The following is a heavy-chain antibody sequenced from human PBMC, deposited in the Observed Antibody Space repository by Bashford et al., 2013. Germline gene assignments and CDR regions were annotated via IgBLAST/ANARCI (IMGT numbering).Heavy chain of an antibody. CDR3: ARASDSSGKNWFDS. Sequence: VRQAPGKGLEWVASIKRDVSERFYVDSVRGRFTISRDNAKTSVFLHMKSLRAEDSAVYFCARASDSSGKNWFDSWGQGTLVTVSS. J-gene: IGHJ5*01. CDR2: IKRDVSER. D-gene: IGHD6-19*01. V-gene: IGHV3-7*03.